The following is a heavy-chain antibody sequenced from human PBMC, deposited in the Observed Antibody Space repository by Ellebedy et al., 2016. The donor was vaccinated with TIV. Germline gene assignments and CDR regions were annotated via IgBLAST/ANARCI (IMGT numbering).Heavy chain of an antibody. CDR3: ARLGGGGHNLGYYYRALDV. V-gene: IGHV1-69*13. Sequence: ASVKVSXKASGGTFIGYSIAWVRQAPGQGLEWMGGIIPIYGTTNYAQKFRGRVTITADESTNAYMELSSLTSEDTAVYYCARLGGGGHNLGYYYRALDVWGQGTTVIVSS. D-gene: IGHD5-24*01. CDR1: GGTFIGYS. J-gene: IGHJ6*02. CDR2: IIPIYGTT.